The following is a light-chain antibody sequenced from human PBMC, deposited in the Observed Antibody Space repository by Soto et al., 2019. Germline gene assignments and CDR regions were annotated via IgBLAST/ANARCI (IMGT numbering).Light chain of an antibody. CDR1: QSVSSSY. J-gene: IGKJ1*01. CDR2: GAS. Sequence: EIVLTQSPGTLCLSPGERATLSCRASQSVSSSYLAWYQQKPGQAPRLLISGASNRATGIPDRFSGSGSGTDFTLTISRLEPEDFAVYYCQQYGSSPMWTFGQGTKVDIK. V-gene: IGKV3-20*01. CDR3: QQYGSSPMWT.